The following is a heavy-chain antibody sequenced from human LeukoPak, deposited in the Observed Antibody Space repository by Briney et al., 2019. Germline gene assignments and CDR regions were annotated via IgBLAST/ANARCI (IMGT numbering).Heavy chain of an antibody. CDR2: IYYSGST. J-gene: IGHJ4*02. CDR1: GFTFSDYY. Sequence: LRLSCAASGFTFSDYYMTWIRQAPGKGLEWVGYIYYSGSTNYNPSLKSRATISVDTSKNQFSRKLTSVTAADTAVYYCARHGIKAESSNWYGYFDYWGQGTLVTVSS. D-gene: IGHD6-13*01. CDR3: ARHGIKAESSNWYGYFDY. V-gene: IGHV4-59*08.